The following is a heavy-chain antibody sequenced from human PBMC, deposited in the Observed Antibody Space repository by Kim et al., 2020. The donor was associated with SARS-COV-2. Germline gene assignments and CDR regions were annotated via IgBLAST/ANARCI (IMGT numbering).Heavy chain of an antibody. Sequence: GGSLRLSCAASGITFSSYWMTWVRQAPGKGLEWVANIKQDGSEKNYVDSVKGRFTISRDNAKNSLYLQMNSLGAEDTAMYYCVRGQNHAFDIWGQGTMVTVSS. CDR3: VRGQNHAFDI. CDR1: GITFSSYW. V-gene: IGHV3-7*03. CDR2: IKQDGSEK. J-gene: IGHJ3*02.